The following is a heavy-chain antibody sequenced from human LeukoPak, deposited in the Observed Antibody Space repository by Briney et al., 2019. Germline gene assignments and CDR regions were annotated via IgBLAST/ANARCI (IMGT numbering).Heavy chain of an antibody. CDR2: DIGST. Sequence: DIGSTYYNPSLKSRASISVDTSNNQFSLKLISVTAAVTAVYYCASGLIRGYSYGDSFDYWGPGTLVTVSS. D-gene: IGHD5-18*01. CDR3: ASGLIRGYSYGDSFDY. V-gene: IGHV4-31*02. J-gene: IGHJ4*02.